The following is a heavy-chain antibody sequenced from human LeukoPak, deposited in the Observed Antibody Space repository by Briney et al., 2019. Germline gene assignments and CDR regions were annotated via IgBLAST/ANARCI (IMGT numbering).Heavy chain of an antibody. CDR3: AKEGHVDTAMVTPFDY. J-gene: IGHJ4*02. CDR2: ISGSGGST. V-gene: IGHV3-23*01. D-gene: IGHD5-18*01. Sequence: GGSLRLSCAASGFTFSSYAMSWVRQAPGKGLEWVSAISGSGGSTYYADSVKGRFTISRDNSKNTLYLQMNSLRAEDTAVYYCAKEGHVDTAMVTPFDYWGQGTLVTVSS. CDR1: GFTFSSYA.